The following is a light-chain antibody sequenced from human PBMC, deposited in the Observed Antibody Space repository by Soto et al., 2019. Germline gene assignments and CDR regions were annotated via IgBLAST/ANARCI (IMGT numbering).Light chain of an antibody. J-gene: IGKJ4*01. CDR2: DGS. V-gene: IGKV3D-20*01. CDR1: QSVRSSY. CDR3: QHYDNSAPLS. Sequence: EIVLTQSPATLSLSPGDRATLSCGASQSVRSSYVAWYQQKAGLAPRLLLYDGSSRASGIPDRFSGSGSGTDSTLTLGRLEPEDFAVYYCQHYDNSAPLSFGGGTKVE.